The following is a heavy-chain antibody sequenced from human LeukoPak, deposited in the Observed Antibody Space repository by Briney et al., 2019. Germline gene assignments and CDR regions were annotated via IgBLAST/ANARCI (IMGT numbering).Heavy chain of an antibody. CDR2: ISAGNGNT. V-gene: IGHV1-3*01. Sequence: AAVRVSCKASGYTFTSYAVHWVRQAPGERVGWMGWISAGNGNTKYSQNFQGRVTFISNTSATTAFMELSSLRSEDAAVYYCARDSGSGNNDYWGQGTLVTVSS. J-gene: IGHJ4*02. D-gene: IGHD1-26*01. CDR1: GYTFTSYA. CDR3: ARDSGSGNNDY.